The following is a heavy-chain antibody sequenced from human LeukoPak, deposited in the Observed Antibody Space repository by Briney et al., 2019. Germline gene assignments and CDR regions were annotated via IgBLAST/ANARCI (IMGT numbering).Heavy chain of an antibody. CDR1: GFTFSDYY. J-gene: IGHJ4*02. Sequence: GGSLILSWAASGFTFSDYYMNWIRQAPGTGLEWVSYISSSSYTIYYADSVKGRFTISRDNAKNSLYLQMNSLRPDDTAVYYCYSNSGYQDYWGQETLVTV. V-gene: IGHV3-11*01. CDR2: ISSSSYTI. CDR3: YSNSGYQDY. D-gene: IGHD3-22*01.